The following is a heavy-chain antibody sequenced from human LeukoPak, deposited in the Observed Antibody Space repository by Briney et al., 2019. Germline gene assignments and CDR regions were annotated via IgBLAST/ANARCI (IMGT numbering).Heavy chain of an antibody. CDR1: GGSISSGSYY. V-gene: IGHV4-61*02. J-gene: IGHJ5*02. D-gene: IGHD3-16*01. CDR3: ARDGGRSRWFDP. Sequence: SETLSLTCTVSGGSISSGSYYWSWIRQPAGKGLEWIGRIYTSGSTNYNPSLKSRVTISVDTSKNQFSLKLSSVTAADTAVYYCARDGGRSRWFDPWGQGTLVTVSS. CDR2: IYTSGST.